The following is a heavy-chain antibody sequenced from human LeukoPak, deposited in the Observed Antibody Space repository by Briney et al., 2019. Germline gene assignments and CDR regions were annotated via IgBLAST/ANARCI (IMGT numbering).Heavy chain of an antibody. Sequence: GGSLRLSCAASGFTFSSYSMTWVRQAPGKGLEWVSLIRDRGGSTYYADSVKGRFTISRDNSKNTVYLQMNSLRAEDTAVYRCARPYGSGTYYRFDSWGQGILVTVSS. D-gene: IGHD3-10*01. J-gene: IGHJ4*02. CDR2: IRDRGGST. CDR1: GFTFSSYS. V-gene: IGHV3-23*01. CDR3: ARPYGSGTYYRFDS.